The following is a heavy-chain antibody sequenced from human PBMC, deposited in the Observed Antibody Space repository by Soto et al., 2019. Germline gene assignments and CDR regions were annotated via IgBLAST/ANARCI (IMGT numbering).Heavy chain of an antibody. V-gene: IGHV3-33*08. CDR1: GFTFSVYG. J-gene: IGHJ4*02. D-gene: IGHD2-15*01. CDR2: IWYDASKQ. Sequence: GGSLTLSCAASGFTFSVYGLHWVRQAPGKGLEWLGVIWYDASKQFYAASVEGRFTISRDNSKAILYLQMNSLRAEDTAVYYCAAWAEGATEVHWGQGTLVTVSS. CDR3: AAWAEGATEVH.